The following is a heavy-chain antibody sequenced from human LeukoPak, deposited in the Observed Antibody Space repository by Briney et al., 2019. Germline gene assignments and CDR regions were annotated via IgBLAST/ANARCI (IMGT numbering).Heavy chain of an antibody. Sequence: GGSLRLSCAASGFKFSSYGMHWVRQAPGKGLEWVAVIWYDGSDKYFVDSVKGRFTISRDNSKNTLYLQMNSLRVEDTAVYYCARGAPVFTHYYYGMDVWGQGTTVTVSS. J-gene: IGHJ6*02. CDR1: GFKFSSYG. D-gene: IGHD3-10*01. V-gene: IGHV3-33*01. CDR3: ARGAPVFTHYYYGMDV. CDR2: IWYDGSDK.